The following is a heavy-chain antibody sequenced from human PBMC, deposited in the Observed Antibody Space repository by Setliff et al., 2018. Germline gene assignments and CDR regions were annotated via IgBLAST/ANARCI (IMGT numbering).Heavy chain of an antibody. CDR3: ARPGRPDVFDV. Sequence: GSLRLSCAASGFTFSSYWMTWVRQAPGKGPEWVGNINQDGSGKQYVDSVKSRFTISRDNAKNSLYLQMNSLRVDDTAVYYCARPGRPDVFDVWGQGTMVTVSS. J-gene: IGHJ3*01. CDR1: GFTFSSYW. CDR2: INQDGSGK. V-gene: IGHV3-7*01.